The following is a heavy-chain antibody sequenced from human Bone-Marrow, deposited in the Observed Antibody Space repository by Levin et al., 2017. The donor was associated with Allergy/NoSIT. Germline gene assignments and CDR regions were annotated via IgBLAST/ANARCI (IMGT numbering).Heavy chain of an antibody. J-gene: IGHJ6*02. CDR3: AKDGAVGTHCAGDCSPLGYYYYSYYGMDV. D-gene: IGHD2-21*02. Sequence: RPGGSLILSCAASGSTLSSYAMHWVRQAPGKGLEWVAVISYDGSNTYYADSVKGRFTISRDKSKNTLYLQMNSLRAEDTAVYYCAKDGAVGTHCAGDCSPLGYYYYSYYGMDVWGQGTTVTVSS. V-gene: IGHV3-30*04. CDR1: GSTLSSYA. CDR2: ISYDGSNT.